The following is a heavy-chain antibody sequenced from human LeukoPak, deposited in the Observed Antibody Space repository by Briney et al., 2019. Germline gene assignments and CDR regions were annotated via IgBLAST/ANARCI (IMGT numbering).Heavy chain of an antibody. J-gene: IGHJ3*02. Sequence: SETLSLTCTVSGGSISSSGYYWGWLRQPPGKGLEWIGSIYYSGSTYYNPSLQSRVTISLDTSKNQFSLKLSSVTAADTAFYYCARDNRDMRYCSGTSCYDSLNADAFDIWGQGTLVTVSS. CDR1: GGSISSSGYY. CDR3: ARDNRDMRYCSGTSCYDSLNADAFDI. CDR2: IYYSGST. D-gene: IGHD2-2*01. V-gene: IGHV4-39*07.